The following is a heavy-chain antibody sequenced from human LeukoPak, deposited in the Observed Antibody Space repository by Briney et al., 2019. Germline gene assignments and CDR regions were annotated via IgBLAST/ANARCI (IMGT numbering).Heavy chain of an antibody. J-gene: IGHJ3*01. V-gene: IGHV4-39*01. D-gene: IGHD1-1*01. CDR2: IYYSGST. CDR1: GGSISSSSYY. CDR3: ASDAQLERSTEGVFDL. Sequence: KPSETRSLTCTVSGGSISSSSYYWGWIRQPPGKGLEWIGSIYYSGSTYYNPSLKSRVTISVDTSKNQFSLKLSSVTAADTAVYYCASDAQLERSTEGVFDLWGQGTMVTVSS.